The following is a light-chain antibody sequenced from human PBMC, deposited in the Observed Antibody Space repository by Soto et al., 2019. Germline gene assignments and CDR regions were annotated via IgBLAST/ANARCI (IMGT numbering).Light chain of an antibody. CDR3: QQYGANSPWT. CDR1: QNINDL. CDR2: KAS. J-gene: IGKJ1*01. Sequence: DIQVTQSPSTLSASVGDRVTISCRASQNINDLLAWYQQKSGKAPKVLIYKASSLESGVPSRFSGSGSGTEFNLTISSLQTEDFATYYCQQYGANSPWTFGQGTKVEIK. V-gene: IGKV1-5*03.